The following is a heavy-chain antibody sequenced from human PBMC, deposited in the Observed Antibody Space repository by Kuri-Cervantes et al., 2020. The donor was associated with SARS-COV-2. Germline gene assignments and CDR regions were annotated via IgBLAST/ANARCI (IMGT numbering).Heavy chain of an antibody. CDR2: ISSSSSYI. V-gene: IGHV3-21*01. CDR3: ARSSVPAEFDY. J-gene: IGHJ4*02. Sequence: GESLKISCAASGFTFSSYSMNWVCQAPGKGLEWVSSISSSSSYIYYADSVKGRFTISRDNAKNSLYLQMNSLRAEDTAVYYCARSSVPAEFDYWGQGTLVTVSS. D-gene: IGHD2-2*01. CDR1: GFTFSSYS.